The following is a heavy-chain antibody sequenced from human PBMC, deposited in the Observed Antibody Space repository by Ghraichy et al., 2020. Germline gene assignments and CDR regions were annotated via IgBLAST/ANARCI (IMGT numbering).Heavy chain of an antibody. CDR3: ARGGDSSSYRSFDY. D-gene: IGHD6-6*01. Sequence: GGSLRLSCAASGFTFSSYWLNWVRQAPGKGLEWVANIKQDGSEKYYVDSVKGRFTISRDNAKDSLYLQMNSLRAEDTAVYFCARGGDSSSYRSFDYWGQGTLVTVSS. J-gene: IGHJ4*02. V-gene: IGHV3-7*01. CDR2: IKQDGSEK. CDR1: GFTFSSYW.